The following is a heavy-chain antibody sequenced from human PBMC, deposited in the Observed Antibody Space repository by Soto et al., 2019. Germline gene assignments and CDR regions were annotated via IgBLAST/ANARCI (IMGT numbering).Heavy chain of an antibody. CDR2: LLRSGSTT. D-gene: IGHD2-21*01. CDR1: GFTFTNYA. CDR3: AKDAVSGDGIWLLDS. V-gene: IGHV3-23*01. J-gene: IGHJ4*02. Sequence: PGGSLRLSCAASGFTFTNYAMTWARQAPGKGLEWVSSLLRSGSTTYYADSVKGRFTISSDISANSLYLQMDSLRAEDTAVYYCAKDAVSGDGIWLLDSWGQGPVVTVPQ.